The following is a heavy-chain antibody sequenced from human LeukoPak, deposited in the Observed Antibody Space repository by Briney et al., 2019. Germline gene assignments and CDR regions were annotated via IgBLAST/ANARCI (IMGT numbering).Heavy chain of an antibody. CDR2: INGGGSST. D-gene: IGHD3-10*01. J-gene: IGHJ6*02. CDR3: ASSEFYYGFDV. V-gene: IGHV3-23*01. CDR1: GFTFSTYA. Sequence: GGSLRLSCAASGFTFSTYAISWVRQAPGKGLEWVSGINGGGSSTYYADSVKGRFSISRDNSKNTLFLQMNSLRAEDTAVYYCASSEFYYGFDVRGQGTTVTVSS.